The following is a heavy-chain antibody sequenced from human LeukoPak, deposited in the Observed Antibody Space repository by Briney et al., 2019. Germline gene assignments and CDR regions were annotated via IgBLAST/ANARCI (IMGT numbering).Heavy chain of an antibody. V-gene: IGHV1-69*04. CDR2: IIPILGIA. J-gene: IGHJ4*02. CDR1: GGTFSSYA. CDR3: ARVAGSYFDY. Sequence: SVKVSCKASGGTFSSYAISWVRQAPGQGLEWMGRIIPILGIANYAQKFQGRVTITADKSTSTAYVELSSLRSEDTAVYCCARVAGSYFDYWGQGTLVTVSS.